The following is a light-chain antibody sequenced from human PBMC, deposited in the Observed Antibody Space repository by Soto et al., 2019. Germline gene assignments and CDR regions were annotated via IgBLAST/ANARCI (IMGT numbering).Light chain of an antibody. V-gene: IGKV1-5*01. CDR2: DAS. CDR1: QSISSW. J-gene: IGKJ1*01. CDR3: QQYNSYKP. Sequence: DSQRTEYGSTVSPSVGDSVTITCRASQSISSWLAWYQQKPGKAPKLLIYDASSLESGVPSRFSGNGSGTEFTLTISSLQPDDFATYCCQQYNSYKPFGQGTKVDIK.